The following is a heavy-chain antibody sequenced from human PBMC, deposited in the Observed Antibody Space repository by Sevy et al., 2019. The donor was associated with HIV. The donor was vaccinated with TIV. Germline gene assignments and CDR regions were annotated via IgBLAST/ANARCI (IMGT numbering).Heavy chain of an antibody. CDR3: ARLGWDLVVVPGATPGCYFDY. V-gene: IGHV4-59*08. J-gene: IGHJ4*02. Sequence: SETLSLTCTVSGDSINTYYWSWIRQPPGKGLEWIGYVSHSGNTNYNPSLKSRVSMSLDTSRNQFSLKVKSVTAADTAGYYCARLGWDLVVVPGATPGCYFDYWGQGTLVTVSS. CDR1: GDSINTYY. CDR2: VSHSGNT. D-gene: IGHD2-2*01.